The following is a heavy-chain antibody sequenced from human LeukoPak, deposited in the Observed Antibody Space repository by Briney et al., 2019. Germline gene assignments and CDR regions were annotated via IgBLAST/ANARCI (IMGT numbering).Heavy chain of an antibody. CDR1: GFTFSSYA. Sequence: GGSLRLSCAASGFTFSSYAMHWVRQAPGKGLEWVAVISYDGSNKYYADSVKGRFTISRDNSKNTLYLQMNSLRAEDTAVYYCAKIRGAAAGIFDYWGQGTLVTVSS. J-gene: IGHJ4*02. CDR3: AKIRGAAAGIFDY. CDR2: ISYDGSNK. V-gene: IGHV3-30*04. D-gene: IGHD6-13*01.